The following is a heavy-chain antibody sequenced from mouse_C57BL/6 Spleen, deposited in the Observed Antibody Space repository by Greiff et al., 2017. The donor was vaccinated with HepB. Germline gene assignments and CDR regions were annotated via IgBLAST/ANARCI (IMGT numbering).Heavy chain of an antibody. V-gene: IGHV5-4*01. CDR2: ISDGGSYT. CDR1: GFTFSSYA. D-gene: IGHD1-1*02. J-gene: IGHJ2*01. CDR3: ARDGNYGKNYFDY. Sequence: EVKLEESGGGLVKPGGSLKLSCAASGFTFSSYAMSWVRQTPEKRLEWVATISDGGSYTYYPDNVKGRFTISRDNAKNNLYLQMSHLKSEDTAMYYCARDGNYGKNYFDYWGQGTTLTVSS.